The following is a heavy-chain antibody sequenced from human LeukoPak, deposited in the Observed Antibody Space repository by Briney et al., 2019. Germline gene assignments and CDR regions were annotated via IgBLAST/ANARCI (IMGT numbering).Heavy chain of an antibody. CDR2: INSDGSST. J-gene: IGHJ4*02. CDR3: AKVGITGSTRYFDN. V-gene: IGHV3-23*01. Sequence: GGSLRLSCAASGFTFSSHAMTWVRQASGKGLEWVSRINSDGSSTSYADSVKGRFTISRDNSKNTLYLQMNSLRVEDTAVYYCAKVGITGSTRYFDNWGQGTLVTVSS. D-gene: IGHD1-7*01. CDR1: GFTFSSHA.